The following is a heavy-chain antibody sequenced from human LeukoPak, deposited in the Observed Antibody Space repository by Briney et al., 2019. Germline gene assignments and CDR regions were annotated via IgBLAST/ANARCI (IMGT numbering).Heavy chain of an antibody. V-gene: IGHV4-39*01. Sequence: SETLSLTCTVSGGSISSSNYYWGWIRQPPGKGLGWIGSIYYSGSTYYNPSLKSRVTISVDTSKNQFSLKLSSVTAADTAVYYCARHGSVISSLVWFDPWGQGTLVTVSS. CDR2: IYYSGST. CDR3: ARHGSVISSLVWFDP. J-gene: IGHJ5*02. CDR1: GGSISSSNYY. D-gene: IGHD2/OR15-2a*01.